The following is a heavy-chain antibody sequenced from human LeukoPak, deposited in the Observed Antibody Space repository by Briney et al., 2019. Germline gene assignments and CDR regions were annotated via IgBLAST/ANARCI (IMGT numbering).Heavy chain of an antibody. Sequence: GGSLRLSCAASGFTFKEYWMSWVRQAPGKGLEWVANIKQDGSEKCYVDSVKGRFTTSRDNAKNSLYLQMNSLRAEDTAVYYCARDRWELLSNSYHYCGLDVWGQGTTVTVSS. D-gene: IGHD2-15*01. J-gene: IGHJ6*02. CDR3: ARDRWELLSNSYHYCGLDV. CDR2: IKQDGSEK. CDR1: GFTFKEYW. V-gene: IGHV3-7*01.